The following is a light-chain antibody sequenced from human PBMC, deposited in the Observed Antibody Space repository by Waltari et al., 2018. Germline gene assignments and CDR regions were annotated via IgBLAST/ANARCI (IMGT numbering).Light chain of an antibody. CDR3: QVWDYDTAHLV. CDR2: YDS. V-gene: IGLV3-21*04. Sequence: SYVLTQPPSVSVAPGKTATIACWGNNLGAKSVHWYQERPGQAPVLIIYYDSVRPSGIPERFSGSNSGNTATLTISRVEAGDEADYYCQVWDYDTAHLVFGGGTTLTVV. J-gene: IGLJ3*02. CDR1: NLGAKS.